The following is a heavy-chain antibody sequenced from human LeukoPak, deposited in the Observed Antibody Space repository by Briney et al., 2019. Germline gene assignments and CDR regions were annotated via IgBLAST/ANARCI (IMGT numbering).Heavy chain of an antibody. CDR1: GLTFSSYS. J-gene: IGHJ3*02. D-gene: IGHD4-17*01. CDR2: IGSSSSTI. CDR3: ARDPIGGYGDYEAFDI. Sequence: GGSLRLSCAASGLTFSSYSMNWVRQAPGQGLGWVSYIGSSSSTIYYADSVKGRFAISRDNAKNSPYLQMNSLRAEDTYVYYCARDPIGGYGDYEAFDIWGQGTMVTVSS. V-gene: IGHV3-48*04.